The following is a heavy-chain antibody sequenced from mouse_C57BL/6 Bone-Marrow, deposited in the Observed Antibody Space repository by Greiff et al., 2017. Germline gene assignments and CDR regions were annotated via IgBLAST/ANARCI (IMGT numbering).Heavy chain of an antibody. CDR3: AGDYDGYWYFDV. D-gene: IGHD2-3*01. J-gene: IGHJ1*01. V-gene: IGHV12-3*02. CDR1: GFPITCGYY. CDR2: ITHSGET. Sequence: VQLQQSGPGLVKPSQSLFLACSITGFPITCGYYWIWIRQSPGKPLEWMGYITHSGETFYNPSLQSPLSITRETSRNQFFLRLNSVTTEDTTMDYGAGDYDGYWYFDVWGAGTTVTVSS.